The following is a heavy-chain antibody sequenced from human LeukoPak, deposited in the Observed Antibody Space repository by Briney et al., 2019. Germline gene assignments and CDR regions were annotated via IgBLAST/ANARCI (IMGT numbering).Heavy chain of an antibody. J-gene: IGHJ4*02. CDR1: GFTFSNYA. CDR2: ISDSGEDT. Sequence: GGPLRLSCAASGFTFSNYAMTWVRQGPGKGLEWVSGISDSGEDTYYVESVKGRFTISRDNSQNTLFLQMNSLRAEDTAVYYCAKDLGRYRNNYFDYWGQGTLVTVSS. V-gene: IGHV3-23*01. D-gene: IGHD1-26*01. CDR3: AKDLGRYRNNYFDY.